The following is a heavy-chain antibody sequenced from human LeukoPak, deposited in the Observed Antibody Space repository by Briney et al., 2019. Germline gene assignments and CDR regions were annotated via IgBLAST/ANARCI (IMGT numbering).Heavy chain of an antibody. Sequence: SETLSLTCTVSGGSISSHYWSWIRQPPGKGLEWIGYIYYSGSTNYNPSLKSRVTISVDTSKNQFSLKLSSVTAADTAVYYCARDTHGDYSYHFDYWGQGTLDTVSS. J-gene: IGHJ4*02. V-gene: IGHV4-59*11. CDR2: IYYSGST. CDR1: GGSISSHY. CDR3: ARDTHGDYSYHFDY. D-gene: IGHD4-17*01.